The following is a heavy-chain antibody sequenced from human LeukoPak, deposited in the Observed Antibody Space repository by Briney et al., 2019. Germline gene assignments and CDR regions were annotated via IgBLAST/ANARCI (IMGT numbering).Heavy chain of an antibody. CDR1: GESFSDHY. CDR3: ARRSYNLSWRSNRYYFDY. J-gene: IGHJ4*02. CDR2: IHHGGTT. V-gene: IGHV4-34*01. D-gene: IGHD1-14*01. Sequence: PSEILSLTCAVYGESFSDHYWTWIRQSPGKGLEWIGEIHHGGTTNYNPSFKSRVALSLDTSKNQFSLRLSIVTAADTALYYCARRSYNLSWRSNRYYFDYWGRGTLVTVSS.